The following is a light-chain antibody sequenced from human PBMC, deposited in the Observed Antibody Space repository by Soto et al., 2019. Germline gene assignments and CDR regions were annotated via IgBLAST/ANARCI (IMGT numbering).Light chain of an antibody. CDR3: HHSFIILRT. CDR2: AAS. J-gene: IGKJ1*01. V-gene: IGKV1-39*01. Sequence: DIQMTQSPSSLSASVGDRVTITCRASQSIGRYLNWYQQERGKAPKLLIYAASTLQSGVPSRFSGSGWGKGLSLSISTLQPEDFATHYCHHSFIILRTVGQRTKVDIK. CDR1: QSIGRY.